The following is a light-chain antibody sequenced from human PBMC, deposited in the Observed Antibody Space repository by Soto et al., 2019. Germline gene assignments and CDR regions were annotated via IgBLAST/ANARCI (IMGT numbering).Light chain of an antibody. CDR1: SSNFGAGYN. CDR2: DNK. Sequence: QSVLTQPPSVSGAPGQRVTISCTGSSSNFGAGYNVHWYQHLPGTVPKLLIYDNKNRPSGVPDRFSGSKAGTSASLAITGLQAEDEADYYCQSYDNILGGHAVFGGGTQLTVL. J-gene: IGLJ7*01. CDR3: QSYDNILGGHAV. V-gene: IGLV1-40*01.